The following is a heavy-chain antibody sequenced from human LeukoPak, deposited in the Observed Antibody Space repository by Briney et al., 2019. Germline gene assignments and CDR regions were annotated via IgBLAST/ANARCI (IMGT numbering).Heavy chain of an antibody. CDR2: ISGSGGST. Sequence: GILRLSCAASGFTFSSYAMSWVRQAPGKGLEWVSAISGSGGSTYYADSVKGRFTISRDNSKNTLYLQMNSLRAEDTAVYYCAKNGLVPELYDYWGQETLVTVSS. V-gene: IGHV3-23*01. CDR3: AKNGLVPELYDY. J-gene: IGHJ4*02. CDR1: GFTFSSYA. D-gene: IGHD1-26*01.